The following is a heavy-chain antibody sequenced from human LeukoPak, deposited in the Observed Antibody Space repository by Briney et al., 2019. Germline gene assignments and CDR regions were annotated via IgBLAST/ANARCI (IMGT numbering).Heavy chain of an antibody. V-gene: IGHV4-34*01. D-gene: IGHD6-13*01. Sequence: PSETLSLTCAVYGGSFSGYYWSWIRQPPGKGLEWIGEINHSGSTNYNPSLKSRVTISVDTSKNQFSLKLSSVTAADTAVYYCASPGQQLRGYYYYGMDVWGQGTTVTVSS. CDR2: INHSGST. CDR3: ASPGQQLRGYYYYGMDV. CDR1: GGSFSGYY. J-gene: IGHJ6*02.